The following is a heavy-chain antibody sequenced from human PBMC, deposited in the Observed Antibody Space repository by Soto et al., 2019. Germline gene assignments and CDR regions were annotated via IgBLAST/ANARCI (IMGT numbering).Heavy chain of an antibody. CDR3: ARGGGHNLEY. Sequence: EVQLVESGGTLVQPGGSLRLSCAVSGFTFGAYWMSWVRQAPGKGLEWVAILNNDGSQTNYVDSVRGRFSISRDNTKNSLYLQMNSLRVEDTAVYFCARGGGHNLEYWGQGALVTVSS. CDR2: LNNDGSQT. J-gene: IGHJ4*02. CDR1: GFTFGAYW. D-gene: IGHD1-1*01. V-gene: IGHV3-7*04.